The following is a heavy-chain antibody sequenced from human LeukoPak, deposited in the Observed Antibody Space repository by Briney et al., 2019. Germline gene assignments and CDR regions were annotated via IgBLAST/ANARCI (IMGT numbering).Heavy chain of an antibody. CDR2: IYYSGST. V-gene: IGHV4-39*07. J-gene: IGHJ3*02. D-gene: IGHD3-22*01. CDR1: GGSISSSSYY. Sequence: PSETLSLTCTVSGGSISSSSYYWGWIRQPPGKGLEWIGSIYYSGSTYYNPSLKSRVTISVDTSKNQFSLKLSSVTAADTAVYYCARVGGITMIVVVIDDAFDIWGQGTMVTVSS. CDR3: ARVGGITMIVVVIDDAFDI.